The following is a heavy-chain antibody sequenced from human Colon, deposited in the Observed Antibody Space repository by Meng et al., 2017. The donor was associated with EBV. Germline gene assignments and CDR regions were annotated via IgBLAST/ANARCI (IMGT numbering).Heavy chain of an antibody. Sequence: RLQEPGPVLLKPPETLALTCTVSAGSISSNGYDWDWIRQPPGKGLEWIGAIYHSGSTSYNPSLQSRVTMFVDTSKNQFSLMLTSVTATDTAVYYCARRRGGSGRDCWGQGTLVTVSS. CDR2: IYHSGST. CDR3: ARRRGGSGRDC. J-gene: IGHJ4*02. D-gene: IGHD3-10*01. V-gene: IGHV4-39*01. CDR1: AGSISSNGYD.